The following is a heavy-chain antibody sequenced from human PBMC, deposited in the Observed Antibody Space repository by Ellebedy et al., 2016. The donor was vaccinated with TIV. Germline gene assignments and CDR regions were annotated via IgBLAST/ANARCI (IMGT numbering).Heavy chain of an antibody. Sequence: GGSLRLSCAASGFTVSSNYMSWVRQAPGRGLEWVSTIYSSGGTYYAGSVKGRLTISRDNSKNTLYLQMNSLRAEDTAVYYCAGGISVAGMSLGFWGQGTLVTVSS. V-gene: IGHV3-53*01. CDR3: AGGISVAGMSLGF. CDR1: GFTVSSNY. CDR2: IYSSGGT. J-gene: IGHJ4*02. D-gene: IGHD6-19*01.